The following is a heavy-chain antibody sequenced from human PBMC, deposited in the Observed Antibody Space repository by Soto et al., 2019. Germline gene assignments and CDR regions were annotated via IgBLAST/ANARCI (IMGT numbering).Heavy chain of an antibody. CDR1: GYTFTGYY. CDR2: INPNSGGT. Sequence: GASVKVSCKASGYTFTGYYMHWVRQAPGQGLEWMGWINPNSGGTNYAQKFQGWVTMTRDTSISTAYMELSRLRSDDTAVYYCARARGDYDFWSGGPYYYYGMDVWGQGTTVTVSS. CDR3: ARARGDYDFWSGGPYYYYGMDV. D-gene: IGHD3-3*01. V-gene: IGHV1-2*04. J-gene: IGHJ6*02.